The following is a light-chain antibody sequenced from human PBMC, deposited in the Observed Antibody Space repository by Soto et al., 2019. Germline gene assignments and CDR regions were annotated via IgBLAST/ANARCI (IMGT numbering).Light chain of an antibody. J-gene: IGKJ1*01. CDR3: QQYKSYPWT. V-gene: IGKV1-5*01. CDR1: ESVTAW. CDR2: DAS. Sequence: IQLTHSPSTLSASVGDIATISCRASESVTAWLAWYQQRPGSAPKLLIYDASSMEGGVPARFTGNGSETEFSLTIGSLQPDDFAAYYCQQYKSYPWTFGQGTKVDIK.